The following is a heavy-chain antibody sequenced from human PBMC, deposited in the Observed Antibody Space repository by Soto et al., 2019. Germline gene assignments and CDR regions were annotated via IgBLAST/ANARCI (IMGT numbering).Heavy chain of an antibody. J-gene: IGHJ4*02. V-gene: IGHV1-69*13. D-gene: IGHD2-2*01. CDR2: IIPIFGTA. CDR1: GGTFSSSA. CDR3: ARDGDALYFDY. Sequence: SVKVACKASGGTFSSSAISWVRQAPGQGLEWMGGIIPIFGTANYAQKFQGRVTITADESTSTAYMELSSLRSEDTAVYYCARDGDALYFDYWGQGTLVTVSS.